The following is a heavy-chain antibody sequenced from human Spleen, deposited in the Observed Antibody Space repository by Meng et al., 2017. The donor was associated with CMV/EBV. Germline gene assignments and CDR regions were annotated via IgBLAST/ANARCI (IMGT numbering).Heavy chain of an antibody. CDR3: ARESIAAAPPYGMDV. Sequence: GESLKISCAASGFTFSSYWMHWVRQAPGKGLVWVSRINSDGSSTSYADSVKGRFTISRDNSKNTLYLQMNSLRAEDTAVYYCARESIAAAPPYGMDVWGQGTTVTSP. CDR1: GFTFSSYW. J-gene: IGHJ6*02. D-gene: IGHD6-13*01. V-gene: IGHV3-74*01. CDR2: INSDGSST.